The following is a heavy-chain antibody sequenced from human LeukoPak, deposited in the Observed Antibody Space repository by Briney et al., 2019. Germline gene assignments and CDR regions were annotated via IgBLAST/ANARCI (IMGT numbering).Heavy chain of an antibody. J-gene: IGHJ4*02. CDR3: ARSGAAGTFDY. CDR1: GFTVSNNY. V-gene: IGHV3-66*01. D-gene: IGHD6-13*01. CDR2: IYSGGSI. Sequence: GGSLRLSCAVFGFTVSNNYMNWVRQAPGKGLEWVSVIYSGGSIYYADSVKGRFTISRDNSKNTLYLQMNSLRGEDTAVYYCARSGAAGTFDYWGQGTLVTVSS.